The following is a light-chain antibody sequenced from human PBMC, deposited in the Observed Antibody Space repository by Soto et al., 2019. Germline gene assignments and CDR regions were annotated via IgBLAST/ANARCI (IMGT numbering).Light chain of an antibody. CDR3: KQYKEWPPFT. Sequence: VVMTMSSATVSVSTGETATLSCRASQSVSNNVAWYQQKPGQAPRLLILGASTRATGIPARFSGSGSGTEFTLSISSLQSEDFAVYYCKQYKEWPPFTFGQGTRLEI. CDR2: GAS. CDR1: QSVSNN. J-gene: IGKJ5*01. V-gene: IGKV3-15*01.